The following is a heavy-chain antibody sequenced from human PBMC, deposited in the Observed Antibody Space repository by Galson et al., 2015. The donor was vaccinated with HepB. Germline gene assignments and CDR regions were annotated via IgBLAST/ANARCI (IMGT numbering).Heavy chain of an antibody. Sequence: SVKVSCKAPGYTFTTYYMHWVRQAPGQGLEWMGIINPSGGSTSYAQKFQGRVTMTRDTSTSTVYMELSSLRSEDTAVYYCAISVEMATFLWGQGTLVTVSS. CDR1: GYTFTTYY. V-gene: IGHV1-46*01. CDR2: INPSGGST. D-gene: IGHD5-24*01. CDR3: AISVEMATFL. J-gene: IGHJ4*02.